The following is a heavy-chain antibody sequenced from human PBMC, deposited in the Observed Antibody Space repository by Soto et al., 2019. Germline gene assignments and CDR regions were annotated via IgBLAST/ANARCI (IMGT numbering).Heavy chain of an antibody. V-gene: IGHV4-30-2*01. D-gene: IGHD5-18*01. J-gene: IGHJ6*02. CDR2: IYHSGST. CDR1: GVPITSGAYS. CDR3: ARAGDVDTEFGYGMDV. Sequence: SETLSLTCTVSGVPITSGAYSWSWIRQPPGKGLEWIGYIYHSGSTYYNPSLKSRATISVDRSKNQFSLRLSSVTAADTAVYYCARAGDVDTEFGYGMDVWGQGTTVTVSS.